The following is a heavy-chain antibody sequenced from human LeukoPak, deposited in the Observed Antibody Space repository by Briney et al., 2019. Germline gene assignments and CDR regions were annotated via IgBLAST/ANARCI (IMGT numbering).Heavy chain of an antibody. V-gene: IGHV4-38-2*01. Sequence: SETLSLTCAVSGNSISNTYYWGWIRQPPGKEPEWIGSIYNSGSTHYNPSLKSRVTISVDTSKNQFSLKLSSVTAADTAVYYCARNSSGNYFDYWGQGTLVTVSS. CDR1: GNSISNTYY. CDR3: ARNSSGNYFDY. D-gene: IGHD1-26*01. CDR2: IYNSGST. J-gene: IGHJ4*02.